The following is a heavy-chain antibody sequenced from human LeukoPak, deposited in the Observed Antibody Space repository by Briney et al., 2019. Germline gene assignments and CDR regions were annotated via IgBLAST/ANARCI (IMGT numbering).Heavy chain of an antibody. V-gene: IGHV4-59*12. J-gene: IGHJ4*02. D-gene: IGHD1-26*01. Sequence: SETLSLTCTVSGGSLSSYYWSWIRQPPGKGLEWIGYIYYSGSTNYNPSLKSRVTISVDTSKNQFSLKLSSVTAADTAVYYCARGSNSGSYYSRSASVYWGQGTLVTVSS. CDR3: ARGSNSGSYYSRSASVY. CDR2: IYYSGST. CDR1: GGSLSSYY.